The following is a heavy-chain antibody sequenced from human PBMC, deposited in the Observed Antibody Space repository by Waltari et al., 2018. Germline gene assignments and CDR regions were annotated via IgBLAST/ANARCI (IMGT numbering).Heavy chain of an antibody. CDR1: GRPVSRRSYY. Sequence: QLQLQEAAAGRVKPSGTLALTCTVAGRPVSRRSYYRGWIRQPPGEGWARVGSIYYRGSTYSNPSLKSRVTISVDTSKNQFSLKLSSVTAAYTAVYYCAREASSSWYEDYWGQGTLVTVSS. CDR2: IYYRGST. D-gene: IGHD6-13*01. CDR3: AREASSSWYEDY. V-gene: IGHV4-39*07. J-gene: IGHJ4*02.